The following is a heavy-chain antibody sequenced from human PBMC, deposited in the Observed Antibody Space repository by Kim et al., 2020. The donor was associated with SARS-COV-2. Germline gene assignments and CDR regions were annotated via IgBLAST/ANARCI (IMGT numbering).Heavy chain of an antibody. J-gene: IGHJ5*02. Sequence: QEFQGRVTMTRHTSISTAYMELSSLRSEDTAVYYCAREGRYSSSSGWFDPWGQGTLVTVSS. V-gene: IGHV1-8*01. CDR3: AREGRYSSSSGWFDP. D-gene: IGHD6-6*01.